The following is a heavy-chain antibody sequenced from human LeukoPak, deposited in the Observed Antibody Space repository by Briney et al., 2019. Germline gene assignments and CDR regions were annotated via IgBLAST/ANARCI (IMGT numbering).Heavy chain of an antibody. Sequence: SETLSLTCTVSGGSISSGGYYWSWIRQHPGKGLEWIGYIYYSGSTYYNPSLKSRVTISVDTSKNQFSLKLSSVTAADTAVYYCARGGLSRFDPWGQGTLVTVSS. V-gene: IGHV4-31*03. CDR3: ARGGLSRFDP. D-gene: IGHD3-16*02. J-gene: IGHJ5*02. CDR1: GGSISSGGYY. CDR2: IYYSGST.